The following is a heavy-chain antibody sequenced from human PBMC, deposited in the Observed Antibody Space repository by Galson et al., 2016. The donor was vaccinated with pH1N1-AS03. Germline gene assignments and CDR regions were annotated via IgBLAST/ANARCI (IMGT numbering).Heavy chain of an antibody. V-gene: IGHV2-5*02. CDR1: GFSLSTSGVG. J-gene: IGHJ5*02. D-gene: IGHD3-10*01. CDR2: IYWDDDK. Sequence: PALVKPTQTLTLTCTFSGFSLSTSGVGVGWIRQPPGKALEWLALIYWDDDKRYSPSLTSRLTITKDTSKNQVVLTMTNMDPVDTATYYCVHRHGYYGSGSYGEVDPWGHGTLVSVSS. CDR3: VHRHGYYGSGSYGEVDP.